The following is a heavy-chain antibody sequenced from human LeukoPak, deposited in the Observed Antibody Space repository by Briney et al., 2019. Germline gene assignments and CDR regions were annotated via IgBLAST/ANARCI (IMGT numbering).Heavy chain of an antibody. D-gene: IGHD7-27*01. V-gene: IGHV4-59*01. CDR1: GGSFSGYY. CDR2: IYYSGST. CDR3: ARGWGYFDY. J-gene: IGHJ4*02. Sequence: PSETLSLTCAVYGGSFSGYYWSWIRQPPGKGLEWIGYIYYSGSTNYNPSLKSRVTISVDTSKNQFSLRLSSVTAADTAVYYCARGWGYFDYWGQGTLVTVSS.